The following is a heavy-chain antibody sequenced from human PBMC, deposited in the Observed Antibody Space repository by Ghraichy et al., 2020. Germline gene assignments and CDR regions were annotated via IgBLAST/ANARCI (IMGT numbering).Heavy chain of an antibody. D-gene: IGHD6-25*01. CDR1: GGSISSSSYY. V-gene: IGHV4-39*01. J-gene: IGHJ4*02. CDR2: IYYSGST. CDR3: ARRRGYYVDY. Sequence: SETLSLTCTVSGGSISSSSYYWGWIRQPPGKGLEWIGGIYYSGSTYYNPSLKSRVTISVDTSKNQFSLKLSSVTAADTAVYYCARRRGYYVDYWGQGTLVTVSS.